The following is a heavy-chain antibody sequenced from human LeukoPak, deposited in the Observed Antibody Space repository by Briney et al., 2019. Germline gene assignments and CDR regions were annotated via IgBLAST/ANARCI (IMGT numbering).Heavy chain of an antibody. D-gene: IGHD3-22*01. Sequence: SSETLSLTCTVSNGSISAYYWSWIRQPPGRGLEWIGYIFYNGNTNYNPSLKSRVTMSVDTSKNQFSLRLTSVTAADTAVYYCARTASAYSHHWYFDFWGRGTLVAVSS. CDR3: ARTASAYSHHWYFDF. V-gene: IGHV4-59*01. CDR1: NGSISAYY. J-gene: IGHJ2*01. CDR2: IFYNGNT.